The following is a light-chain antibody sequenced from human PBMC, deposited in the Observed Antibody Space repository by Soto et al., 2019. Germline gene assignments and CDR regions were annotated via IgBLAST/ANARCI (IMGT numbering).Light chain of an antibody. J-gene: IGLJ1*01. CDR3: QSYDTSLSGSEV. CDR2: GNG. Sequence: QSVLTQPPSVSGAPGQRVTISCTGSSSNIGAGHDVHWYQHLPGTAPKLLIYGNGNRPSGIPDRFSGSKSGTSASLAITGLQAEDEADYYCQSYDTSLSGSEVFGTGIKVTV. CDR1: SSNIGAGHD. V-gene: IGLV1-40*01.